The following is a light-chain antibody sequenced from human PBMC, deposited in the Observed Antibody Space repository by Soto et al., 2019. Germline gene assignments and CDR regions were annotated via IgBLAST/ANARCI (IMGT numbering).Light chain of an antibody. J-gene: IGKJ5*01. CDR3: QQCNNWPPEIT. Sequence: ERVITQSRPTMSVTQGDKXTLXFLASQSVGINLAWYQQKPGQAPRLLIYAASTRATGVPARFSGSGSGTEFTLTISSLQSEDFAVYYCQQCNNWPPEITCGQGTRLEIK. CDR1: QSVGIN. V-gene: IGKV3-15*01. CDR2: AAS.